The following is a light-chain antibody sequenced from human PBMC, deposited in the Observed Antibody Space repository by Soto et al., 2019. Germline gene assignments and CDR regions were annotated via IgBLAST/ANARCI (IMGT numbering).Light chain of an antibody. Sequence: EIVLTQSPGTLSLSPGERATLSCRASQSVRNSYLAWYQQKPGQAPRLLISGASNRATGIPDRFSGSGSGREFTPTISSLQPEDSATYYCLQDINYPWTFGQGTKVDIK. CDR2: GAS. V-gene: IGKV3-20*01. CDR3: LQDINYPWT. CDR1: QSVRNSY. J-gene: IGKJ1*01.